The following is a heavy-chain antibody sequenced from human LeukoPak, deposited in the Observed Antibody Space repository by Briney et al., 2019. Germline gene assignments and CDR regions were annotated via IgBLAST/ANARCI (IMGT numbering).Heavy chain of an antibody. V-gene: IGHV4-39*07. CDR2: IYYSGST. CDR3: ARGGYYDFWSGKIPPPDY. Sequence: PSETLSLTCTVSGGSISSSSYYWGWIRQPPGKGLEWIGSIYYSGSTYHNPSLKSRVTISVDTSKNQFSLKLSSVTAADTAVYYCARGGYYDFWSGKIPPPDYWGQGTLVTVSS. J-gene: IGHJ4*02. CDR1: GGSISSSSYY. D-gene: IGHD3-3*01.